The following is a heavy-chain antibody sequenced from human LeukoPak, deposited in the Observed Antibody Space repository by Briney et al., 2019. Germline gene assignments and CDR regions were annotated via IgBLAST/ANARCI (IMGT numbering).Heavy chain of an antibody. Sequence: ASVKVSCKASGYTFTSYGISWVRQAPGQGLEWMGWISAYNGNTNYAQKFQGRVTMTRDTSISTAYMELSRLRSDDTAVYYCARVSCSSTSCYLPFDYWGQGTLVTVSS. D-gene: IGHD2-2*01. CDR2: ISAYNGNT. V-gene: IGHV1-18*01. CDR3: ARVSCSSTSCYLPFDY. CDR1: GYTFTSYG. J-gene: IGHJ4*02.